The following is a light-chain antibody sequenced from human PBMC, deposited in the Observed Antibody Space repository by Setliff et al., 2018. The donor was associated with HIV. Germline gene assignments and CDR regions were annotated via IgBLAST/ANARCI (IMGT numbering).Light chain of an antibody. CDR2: DVS. CDR1: SSDVGGYNY. V-gene: IGLV2-14*01. J-gene: IGLJ1*01. CDR3: SSYTSSSTRV. Sequence: ALAQPASVSGSPGQSITISCSKTSSDVGGYNYVSWYQQHPGKAPKLMIYDVSKRPSGVSNRFSGSKSGNTASLTISGLQAEDEADYYCSSYTSSSTRVFGTGTKVTVL.